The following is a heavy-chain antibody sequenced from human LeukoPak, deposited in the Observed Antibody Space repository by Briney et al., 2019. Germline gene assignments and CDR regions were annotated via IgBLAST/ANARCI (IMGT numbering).Heavy chain of an antibody. CDR1: GGSISSYY. D-gene: IGHD2-15*01. CDR3: ARGYCSGGSCRQQIDL. V-gene: IGHV4-59*01. Sequence: SETLSLTCTVSGGSISSYYWSWIRQPPGKGLEWIGYIYYSGSTNYNPSLKSRVTISVDTSKNQFSLKLSSVTAADTAMYYCARGYCSGGSCRQQIDLWGQGTLVSVSS. CDR2: IYYSGST. J-gene: IGHJ5*02.